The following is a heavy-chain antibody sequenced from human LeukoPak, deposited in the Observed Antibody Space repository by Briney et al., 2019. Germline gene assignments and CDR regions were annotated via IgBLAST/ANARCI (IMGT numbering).Heavy chain of an antibody. Sequence: GGSLRLSCAASGFTFSSYSMNWVRQAPGKGLEWVSYISSSSSTIYYADSVKGRFTISRDNAKNSLYLQMNSLRAEDTAVYYCARDRGGSYSAIDYWGQGTLVTVSS. J-gene: IGHJ4*02. CDR3: ARDRGGSYSAIDY. CDR1: GFTFSSYS. D-gene: IGHD1-26*01. V-gene: IGHV3-48*04. CDR2: ISSSSSTI.